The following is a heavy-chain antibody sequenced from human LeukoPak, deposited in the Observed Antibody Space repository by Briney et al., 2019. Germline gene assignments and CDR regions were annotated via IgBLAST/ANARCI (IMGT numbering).Heavy chain of an antibody. D-gene: IGHD6-6*01. V-gene: IGHV3-21*01. CDR3: AREYSSSSDHYYYYYMDV. Sequence: GGSLTLSCAASGFTFCTFSMIWLGQAQGKGLVGVLSISSSSSYIYYADSVKGRLTISRDNAKNSLYLQMNSLRAEDTAVYYCAREYSSSSDHYYYYYMDVWGKGTTVTVSS. CDR1: GFTFCTFS. CDR2: ISSSSSYI. J-gene: IGHJ6*03.